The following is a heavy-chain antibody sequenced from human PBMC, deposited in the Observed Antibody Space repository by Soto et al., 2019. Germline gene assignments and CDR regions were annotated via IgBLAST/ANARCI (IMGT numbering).Heavy chain of an antibody. D-gene: IGHD3-16*01. J-gene: IGHJ4*02. Sequence: PSETLSLTCTVSGGSISSSIYYWGWLRQPPGKELEWIGSIYYSGSTNYNPSLKSRVTISVDTSKNQFSLKLSSVTAADTAVYYCARRWGDYFDYWGQGTLVTVSS. CDR1: GGSISSSIYY. CDR2: IYYSGST. CDR3: ARRWGDYFDY. V-gene: IGHV4-39*07.